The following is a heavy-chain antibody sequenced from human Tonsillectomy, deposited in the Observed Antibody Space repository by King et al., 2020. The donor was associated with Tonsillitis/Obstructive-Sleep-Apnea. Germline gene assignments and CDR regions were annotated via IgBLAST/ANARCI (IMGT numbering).Heavy chain of an antibody. J-gene: IGHJ3*01. CDR3: ARQAGGTYTEGSFDL. Sequence: MQLQESGPGLVKPSETLSLTCSVSGGSIISEHWSWIRQPPGKGLEWIGYIYYTGKTNYNPSLKSRLIMSVDTSKNQFSLRLTSVTAADTAVYYCARQAGGTYTEGSFDLWGKGTMVTVSS. CDR2: IYYTGKT. D-gene: IGHD1-14*01. V-gene: IGHV4-59*08. CDR1: GGSIISEH.